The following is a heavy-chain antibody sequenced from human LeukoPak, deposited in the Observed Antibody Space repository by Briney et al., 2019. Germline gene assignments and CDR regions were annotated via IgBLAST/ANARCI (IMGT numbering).Heavy chain of an antibody. Sequence: GASVKVSCKASGYTFAGYYMHWVRQAPGQGLEWMGRINPNSGGTNYAQKFQGRVTMTRDTSISTAYMELSRLRSDDTAVYYCARDTTPSNWFDPWGQGTLVTVSS. CDR1: GYTFAGYY. V-gene: IGHV1-2*06. CDR2: INPNSGGT. J-gene: IGHJ5*02. D-gene: IGHD2-15*01. CDR3: ARDTTPSNWFDP.